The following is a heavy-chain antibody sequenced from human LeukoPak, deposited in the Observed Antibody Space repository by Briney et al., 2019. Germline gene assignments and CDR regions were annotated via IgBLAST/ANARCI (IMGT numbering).Heavy chain of an antibody. CDR2: IIPILGAA. CDR1: GGTFSSFA. D-gene: IGHD6-19*01. Sequence: SVKVSCKASGGTFSSFAISWVRQAPGQGLEWMGRIIPILGAANYAQKFQGRVTITADKSTSTAYMELSSLRSEDTAVYYCARYSSGWIDYWGQGTLVTVSS. J-gene: IGHJ4*02. V-gene: IGHV1-69*04. CDR3: ARYSSGWIDY.